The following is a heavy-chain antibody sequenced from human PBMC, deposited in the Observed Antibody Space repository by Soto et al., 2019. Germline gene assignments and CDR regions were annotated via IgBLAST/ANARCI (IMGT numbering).Heavy chain of an antibody. CDR2: IYPDDSDT. Sequence: VQSLKISCQASGYTFTKYWVGSVRQMPGKGLEWMGIIYPDDSDTRYSPSFQGHVTISADKSISTAYLQWSSLKASDSATYYCARRDMLTGYVYFDYWGQGTQVTVSS. D-gene: IGHD3-9*01. CDR1: GYTFTKYW. V-gene: IGHV5-51*01. J-gene: IGHJ4*02. CDR3: ARRDMLTGYVYFDY.